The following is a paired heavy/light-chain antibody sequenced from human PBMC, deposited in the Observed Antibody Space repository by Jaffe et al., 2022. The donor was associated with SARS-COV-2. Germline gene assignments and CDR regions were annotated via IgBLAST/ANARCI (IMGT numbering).Heavy chain of an antibody. D-gene: IGHD6-19*01. CDR1: GYSISAGGYY. V-gene: IGHV4-31*03. Sequence: QVQLQESGPRLVKPSQTLSLTCTVSGYSISAGGYYWNWIRQHPGKGLEWIGYIYYSGNTYYNPSLKSRVSISIDTSKNQFSLKVTSVTAADTAVYYCAREGYGASPGGGWLGHWGQGALVSVSS. CDR2: IYYSGNT. J-gene: IGHJ4*02. CDR3: AREGYGASPGGGWLGH.
Light chain of an antibody. CDR3: QTWGTDIRV. CDR2: LNNDGSH. J-gene: IGLJ3*02. CDR1: SEHTSYA. V-gene: IGLV4-69*01. Sequence: QPVLTQSPSASASLGASVRLTCTLSSEHTSYAIAWLQQQPQKGPRFLMKLNNDGSHFKGDGIPDRFSGSSSGAERFLTISSLQSEDEADYYCQTWGTDIRVFGGGTKLTVL.